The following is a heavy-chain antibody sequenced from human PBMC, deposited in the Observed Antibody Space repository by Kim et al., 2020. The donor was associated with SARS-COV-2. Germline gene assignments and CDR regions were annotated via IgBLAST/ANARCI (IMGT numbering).Heavy chain of an antibody. CDR2: ICVSGTKI. CDR3: ARDLSKGRYVDY. V-gene: IGHV3-33*01. J-gene: IGHJ4*02. Sequence: GGSLRLSCAAAGFTFSASGMTWVRQAPGKGLEWVALICVSGTKINYADSVKGRFAISRDNSKNTLYLQLNSLRAEDTAVYYCARDLSKGRYVDYWGQGTLVTVSS. D-gene: IGHD1-26*01. CDR1: GFTFSASG.